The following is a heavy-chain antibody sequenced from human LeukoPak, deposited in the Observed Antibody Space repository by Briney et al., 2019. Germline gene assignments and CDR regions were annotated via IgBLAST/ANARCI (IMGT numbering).Heavy chain of an antibody. CDR2: INHSGST. Sequence: SETLSLTCAVYGGSFSGYYWSWIRQPPGKGLEWIGGINHSGSTNYNPSLKSRVTISVDTSKNQFSLKLSSVTAADTAVYYCARAPLSGFGELLGAFDIWGQGTMVTVSS. CDR1: GGSFSGYY. CDR3: ARAPLSGFGELLGAFDI. D-gene: IGHD3-10*01. J-gene: IGHJ3*02. V-gene: IGHV4-34*09.